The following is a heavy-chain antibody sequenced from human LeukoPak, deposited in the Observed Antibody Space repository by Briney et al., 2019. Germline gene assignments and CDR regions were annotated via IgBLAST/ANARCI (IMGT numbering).Heavy chain of an antibody. D-gene: IGHD3-3*01. J-gene: IGHJ6*02. V-gene: IGHV4-59*01. CDR2: IYYSGST. CDR3: ARSQGDFWSGYYYYYGMDV. CDR1: GGSTSSYY. Sequence: SSETLSLTCTVSGGSTSSYYWSWIRQPPGKGLEWIGYIYYSGSTNYNPSLKSRVTISVDTSKNQFSLKLGSVTAADTAVYYCARSQGDFWSGYYYYYGMDVWGQGTTVTVSS.